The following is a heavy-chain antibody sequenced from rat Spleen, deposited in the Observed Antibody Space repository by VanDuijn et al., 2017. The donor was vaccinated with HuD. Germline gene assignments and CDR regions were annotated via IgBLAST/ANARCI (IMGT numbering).Heavy chain of an antibody. CDR1: GFTFINYG. Sequence: EVQLVESGGGLVQPGRSLKLSCAASGFTFINYGMAWVRQAPTKGLEWVASISTGGGNTYYRDSVKGRFTISRDNAKSTLYLQMDSLRSEDTATYYCARHYGGYSEYVMYAWGQGVMVTVSS. V-gene: IGHV5S13*01. J-gene: IGHJ2*01. D-gene: IGHD1-11*01. CDR2: ISTGGGNT. CDR3: ARHYGGYSEYVMYA.